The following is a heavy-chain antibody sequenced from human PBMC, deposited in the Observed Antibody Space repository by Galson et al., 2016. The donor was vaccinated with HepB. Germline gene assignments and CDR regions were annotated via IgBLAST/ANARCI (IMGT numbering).Heavy chain of an antibody. J-gene: IGHJ5*02. CDR2: ISYDGTNE. D-gene: IGHD2-2*02. CDR3: AKDRSSAAIWGYMLDH. CDR1: GFSFRSYA. Sequence: SLRLSCAASGFSFRSYAMHWARQVPGKGLEWVALISYDGTNEFYADSVKGRFTISRASSKSTLYLQMNSLRAEDTAVYYCAKDRSSAAIWGYMLDHWGQGTLVTVSS. V-gene: IGHV3-30*18.